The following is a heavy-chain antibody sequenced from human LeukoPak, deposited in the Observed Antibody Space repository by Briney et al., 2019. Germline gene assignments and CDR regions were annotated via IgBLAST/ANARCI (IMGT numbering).Heavy chain of an antibody. CDR2: IIPIFGTA. CDR3: ARVLEMATPGGDY. CDR1: GGTFSSYA. Sequence: ASVKVSCKASGGTFSSYAVSWVRQAPGQGLEWMGRIIPIFGTANYAQKFQGRVTITTDESTSTAYMELSSLRSEDTAVYYCARVLEMATPGGDYWGQGTLVTVSS. J-gene: IGHJ4*02. D-gene: IGHD5-24*01. V-gene: IGHV1-69*05.